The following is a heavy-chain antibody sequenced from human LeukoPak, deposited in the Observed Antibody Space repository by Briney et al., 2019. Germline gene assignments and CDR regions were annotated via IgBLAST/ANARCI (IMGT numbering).Heavy chain of an antibody. V-gene: IGHV4-39*07. CDR3: ARGYGSGSPSDY. D-gene: IGHD3-10*01. Sequence: SQTLSLTCTVSGDSIRSSTYYWGWVRQPPGKGLEWIGNIYYSGSTCYNPSLKSRVTISVDTSKNQFSLKLSSVTAADTAVYYCARGYGSGSPSDYWGQGTLVTVSS. CDR1: GDSIRSSTYY. J-gene: IGHJ4*02. CDR2: IYYSGST.